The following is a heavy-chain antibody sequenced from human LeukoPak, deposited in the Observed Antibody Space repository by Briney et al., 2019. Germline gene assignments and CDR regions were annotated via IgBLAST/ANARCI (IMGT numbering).Heavy chain of an antibody. V-gene: IGHV3-30*03. D-gene: IGHD3-10*01. CDR3: ARARLIWFGEAQAYYYGMDV. Sequence: GGSLRLSCRTSEIIFSDYGMHWVRQAPGKGLEWVAFISPDGRTEYSADSVRGRFAISRDNSQNMLFLQMNGLRPDDTALYYCARARLIWFGEAQAYYYGMDVWGQGTTVTVSS. CDR1: EIIFSDYG. CDR2: ISPDGRTE. J-gene: IGHJ6*02.